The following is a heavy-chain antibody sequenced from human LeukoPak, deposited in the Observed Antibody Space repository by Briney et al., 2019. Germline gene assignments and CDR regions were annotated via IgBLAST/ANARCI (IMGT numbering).Heavy chain of an antibody. CDR1: GFTFSSYS. J-gene: IGHJ4*02. CDR2: ISSSSSYI. Sequence: GGTLRLSCAASGFTFSSYSMNWVRQAPGKGLEWVSSISSSSSYIYYADSVKGRFTISRDNAKNSLYLQMNSLRAEDTAVYYCARVGGSYFDYWGQGTLVTVSS. CDR3: ARVGGSYFDY. D-gene: IGHD1-26*01. V-gene: IGHV3-21*01.